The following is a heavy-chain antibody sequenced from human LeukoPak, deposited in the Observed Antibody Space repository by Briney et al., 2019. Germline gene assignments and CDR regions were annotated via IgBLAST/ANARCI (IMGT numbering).Heavy chain of an antibody. J-gene: IGHJ5*02. CDR1: GFTFSSYW. V-gene: IGHV3-74*01. D-gene: IGHD3-10*01. CDR3: ARAYGSGRGNWFDP. Sequence: GGSLRLSCAASGFTFSSYWMHWVRQAPGKGLVWVSRINSDGSSTSYADSVKGRFTISRDNAKNTLYLQMNSLRAEDTAVYYCARAYGSGRGNWFDPWGQGTLVTASS. CDR2: INSDGSST.